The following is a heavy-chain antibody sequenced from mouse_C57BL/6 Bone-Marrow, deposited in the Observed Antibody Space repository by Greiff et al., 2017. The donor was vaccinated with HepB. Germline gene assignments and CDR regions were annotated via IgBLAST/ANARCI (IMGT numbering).Heavy chain of an antibody. CDR1: GFTFSDYY. J-gene: IGHJ3*01. CDR2: ISNGGGST. V-gene: IGHV5-12*01. CDR3: AVVEGAWFAY. Sequence: EVQGVESGGGLVQPGGSLKLSCAASGFTFSDYYMYWVRQTPEKRLEWVAYISNGGGSTYYPDTVKGRFTISRDNAKNTLYLQMSRLKSEDTAMYYCAVVEGAWFAYWGQGTLVTVSA. D-gene: IGHD1-1*01.